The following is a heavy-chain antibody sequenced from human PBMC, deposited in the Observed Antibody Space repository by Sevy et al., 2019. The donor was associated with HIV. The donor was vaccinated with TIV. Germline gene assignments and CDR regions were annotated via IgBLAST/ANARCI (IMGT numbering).Heavy chain of an antibody. CDR2: IYESGSS. CDR1: GGSISGHY. V-gene: IGHV4-59*11. CDR3: ARGGALTYYDTSGFQNYFDS. D-gene: IGHD3-22*01. J-gene: IGHJ4*02. Sequence: SETLSLTCTVSGGSISGHYWGWIRQSPGKGLEWIAYIYESGSSNYNTSLRSRVTISLDTYKNQFSLGLSSVTAADTAVYYCARGGALTYYDTSGFQNYFDSWGPGNLVTVSS.